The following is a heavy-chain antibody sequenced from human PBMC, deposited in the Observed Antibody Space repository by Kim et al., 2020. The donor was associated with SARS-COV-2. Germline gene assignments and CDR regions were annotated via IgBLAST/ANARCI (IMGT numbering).Heavy chain of an antibody. J-gene: IGHJ6*02. Sequence: GGSLRLSCAASGFNFNTYSMNWVRQAPGKGLEWVSYISSSSTTMDYADSVRGRFTISRDNAKNSLFLQMNSLRDEDTAVYYCARCPLSMTMVRGMITTTLFYYYYMDAWGQGTTVTVSS. D-gene: IGHD3-10*01. V-gene: IGHV3-48*02. CDR3: ARCPLSMTMVRGMITTTLFYYYYMDA. CDR1: GFNFNTYS. CDR2: ISSSSTTM.